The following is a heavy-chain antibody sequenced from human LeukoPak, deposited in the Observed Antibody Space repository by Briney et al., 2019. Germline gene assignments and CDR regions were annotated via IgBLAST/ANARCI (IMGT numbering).Heavy chain of an antibody. J-gene: IGHJ4*02. CDR1: GFPFSTYW. V-gene: IGHV3-7*01. CDR3: ARDTAVSDFDS. D-gene: IGHD4-23*01. CDR2: IKQDGSEK. Sequence: GGSLRLSCAASGFPFSTYWMSWVRQAPGKGLEWVANIKQDGSEKYYVDSVKGRFTISRDNAKNSLYLQMNSLRAEDTAVYYCARDTAVSDFDSWGQGTLVTVSS.